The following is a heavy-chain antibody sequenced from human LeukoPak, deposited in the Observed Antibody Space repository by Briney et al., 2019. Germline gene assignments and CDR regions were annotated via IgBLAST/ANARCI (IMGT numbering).Heavy chain of an antibody. Sequence: ASVKVSCKASGYTFTSYWIQWVRQAPGQGLEWMGLVNPSDGSIAYAHRFQGRVAMTRDTSTSIVYMDLSSLRSEDTAVYYCAKAPRNSSTMLDYWGQGTLLTVSS. CDR3: AKAPRNSSTMLDY. V-gene: IGHV1-46*01. CDR2: VNPSDGSI. CDR1: GYTFTSYW. D-gene: IGHD6-13*01. J-gene: IGHJ4*02.